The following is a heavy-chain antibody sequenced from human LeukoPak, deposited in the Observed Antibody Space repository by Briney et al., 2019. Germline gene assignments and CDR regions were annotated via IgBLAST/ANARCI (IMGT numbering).Heavy chain of an antibody. V-gene: IGHV3-23*01. Sequence: GGSLRLSCAASGFTFSSYAMSWVRQAPGKGLEWVPAISGSGGSTYYADSVKGRFTIYRDNSKNTLYLQMNSLRAEDTAVYYCAKELLQMAVAGQCDYWGQGTLVTVSS. CDR3: AKELLQMAVAGQCDY. CDR1: GFTFSSYA. CDR2: ISGSGGST. J-gene: IGHJ4*02. D-gene: IGHD6-19*01.